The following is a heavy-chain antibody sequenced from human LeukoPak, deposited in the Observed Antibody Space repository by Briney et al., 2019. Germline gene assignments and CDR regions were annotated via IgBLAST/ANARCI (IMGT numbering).Heavy chain of an antibody. V-gene: IGHV1-2*02. CDR1: GYTFTGYY. CDR2: INPNSGGT. D-gene: IGHD6-13*01. CDR3: ARDLFAAAAGIAYYFDY. J-gene: IGHJ4*02. Sequence: GASVKVSCKASGYTFTGYYMHWVRQAPGQGLEWMGWINPNSGGTNYAQKFQGRVTMTRDTSISTAYMELSRLRSDDTAVYYCARDLFAAAAGIAYYFDYWGQGTLVTVSS.